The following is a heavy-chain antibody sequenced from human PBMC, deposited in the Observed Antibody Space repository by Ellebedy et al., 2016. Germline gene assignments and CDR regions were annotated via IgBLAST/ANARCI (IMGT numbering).Heavy chain of an antibody. CDR3: ARDGGGNSLDY. CDR2: INPNSGGT. D-gene: IGHD4-23*01. J-gene: IGHJ4*02. V-gene: IGHV1-2*02. CDR1: GYTFTSYD. Sequence: ASVKVSXKASGYTFTSYDINWVRQAPGQGLEWMGWINPNSGGTNYAQKFQGRVTMTRDTSISTAYMELSRLRSDDTAVYYCARDGGGNSLDYWGQGTLVTVSS.